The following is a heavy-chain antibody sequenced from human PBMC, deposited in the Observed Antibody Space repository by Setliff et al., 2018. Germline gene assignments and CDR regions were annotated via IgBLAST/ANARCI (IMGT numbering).Heavy chain of an antibody. CDR2: IIPLLETV. D-gene: IGHD3-10*01. V-gene: IGHV1-69*13. CDR1: GDTFNTYT. CDR3: ARIGPSNWGIRGYNWLDP. J-gene: IGHJ5*02. Sequence: GASVKVSCKVSGDTFNTYTLSWVRQAPGQGLEWMGGIIPLLETVKYAQKFQGXXXXTAXXXXXXXXXXXXXXXXXDTAMYYCARIGPSNWGIRGYNWLDPWGQGTLVTVSS.